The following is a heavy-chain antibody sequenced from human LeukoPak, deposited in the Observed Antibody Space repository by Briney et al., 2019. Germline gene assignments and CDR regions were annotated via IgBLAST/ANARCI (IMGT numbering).Heavy chain of an antibody. CDR2: IRDKGCGGTK. CDR1: GFTFGDYA. D-gene: IGHD2-2*01. Sequence: GGSLRLSCTASGFTFGDYAMSWFRQAPGKGLEWVSLIRDKGCGGTKEYAASVKGRFTISRDDSKNIAYLQVNSLKTEDTAVYYCTRDCSSTNCFVDHWGQGTLVTVSS. J-gene: IGHJ4*02. V-gene: IGHV3-49*03. CDR3: TRDCSSTNCFVDH.